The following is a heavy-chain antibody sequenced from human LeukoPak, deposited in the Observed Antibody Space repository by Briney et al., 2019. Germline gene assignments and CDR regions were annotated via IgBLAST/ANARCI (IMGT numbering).Heavy chain of an antibody. CDR1: VDSISSDY. CDR3: ATSGSYAVAGDY. CDR2: IYYSGST. V-gene: IGHV4-59*08. J-gene: IGHJ4*02. Sequence: SETLSLTCTVCVDSISSDYWSWGRQPPGKGLEWIGYIYYSGSTNYNPSLKSRVTISLDTSKNQFSLKLSSVTAADTAVYYCATSGSYAVAGDYWGQGTLVTVSS. D-gene: IGHD2-15*01.